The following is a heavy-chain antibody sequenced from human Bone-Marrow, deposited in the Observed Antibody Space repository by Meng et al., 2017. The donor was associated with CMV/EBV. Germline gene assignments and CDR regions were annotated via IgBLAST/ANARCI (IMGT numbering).Heavy chain of an antibody. CDR2: IYYSGST. Sequence: GSLRLSCTVSGGSISSSSYYWGWIRQPPGKGREWIGSIYYSGSTYYNPSLKSRVTISVDTSKNQFSLKLSSVTAADTAVYYCASSGRYDFWSGYYIPADYWGQGTLVTVSS. D-gene: IGHD3-3*01. CDR1: GGSISSSSYY. J-gene: IGHJ4*02. V-gene: IGHV4-39*07. CDR3: ASSGRYDFWSGYYIPADY.